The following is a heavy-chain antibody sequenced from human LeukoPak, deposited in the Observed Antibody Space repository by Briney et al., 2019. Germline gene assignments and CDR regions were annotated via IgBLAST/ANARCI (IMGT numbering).Heavy chain of an antibody. CDR2: IYYSGST. CDR3: ARVMTTGCTNGVCYTSPVNWFDP. J-gene: IGHJ5*02. V-gene: IGHV4-31*03. Sequence: SQTLSLTCTVSGGSISSGGYYWSWIRQHPGKGLEWIGYIYYSGSTYYNPSLKSRVTISVDTSKNQLSLKLSSVTAADTAVYYCARVMTTGCTNGVCYTSPVNWFDPWGQGTLVTVSS. CDR1: GGSISSGGYY. D-gene: IGHD2-8*01.